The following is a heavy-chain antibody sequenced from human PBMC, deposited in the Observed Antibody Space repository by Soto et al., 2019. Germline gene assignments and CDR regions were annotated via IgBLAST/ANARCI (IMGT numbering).Heavy chain of an antibody. V-gene: IGHV4-30-4*01. J-gene: IGHJ5*02. D-gene: IGHD3-22*01. Sequence: SETLSLTCTVSGDSISGGDYYWSWIRQSPGKGLEWIAYIYYSGTTYYNPSLKSRLTLSVDTSKNQFSLQLSPVTVADTAICYCARMSYYYDSNTYYSNWFDPWGQGTLVTVSS. CDR3: ARMSYYYDSNTYYSNWFDP. CDR1: GDSISGGDYY. CDR2: IYYSGTT.